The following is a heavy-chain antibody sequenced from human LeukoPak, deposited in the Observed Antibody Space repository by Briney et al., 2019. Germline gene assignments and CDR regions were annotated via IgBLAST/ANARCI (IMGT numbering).Heavy chain of an antibody. J-gene: IGHJ4*02. CDR1: GGSLNSHY. CDR3: ASRPADTTWYGVFDY. D-gene: IGHD3-10*01. Sequence: SETLSLTCSVSGGSLNSHYWSWIRQPPGKRREWICYIFNTGNTNYNPSLPSRVTMSVETSRAQFFLRLSPVTAAETAIYYCASRPADTTWYGVFDYWSQGTLVTVSS. CDR2: IFNTGNT. V-gene: IGHV4-59*11.